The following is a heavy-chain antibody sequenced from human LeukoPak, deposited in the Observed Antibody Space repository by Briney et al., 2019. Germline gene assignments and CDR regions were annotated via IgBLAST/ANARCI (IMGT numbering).Heavy chain of an antibody. J-gene: IGHJ5*02. D-gene: IGHD6-13*01. CDR3: ARPRGAAAGTFGFDP. Sequence: GGSLRLSCAASGFTFTSYVMHWVRQAPGKGLQWVALISYDGSNKYYAASVKGRFTISRDNSKNTLYLQMNSVRAEDTAVYYCARPRGAAAGTFGFDPWGQGTLVTVSS. CDR2: ISYDGSNK. CDR1: GFTFTSYV. V-gene: IGHV3-30*03.